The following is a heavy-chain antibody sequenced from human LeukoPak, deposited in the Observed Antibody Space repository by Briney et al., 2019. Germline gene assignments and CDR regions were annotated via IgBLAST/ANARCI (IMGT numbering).Heavy chain of an antibody. V-gene: IGHV3-7*01. J-gene: IGHJ3*02. CDR3: ARDLPSSGYWYRDAFDI. CDR1: GFSFSNYW. Sequence: GGSLRLSRTASGFSFSNYWMSWVRQAPGKGLEWVGHAKQDGSETYYVDSVKGRFTVSRDNVKNSLFLQMNSLRVEDTAMYYCARDLPSSGYWYRDAFDIWGQGTMVTVSS. CDR2: AKQDGSET. D-gene: IGHD3-22*01.